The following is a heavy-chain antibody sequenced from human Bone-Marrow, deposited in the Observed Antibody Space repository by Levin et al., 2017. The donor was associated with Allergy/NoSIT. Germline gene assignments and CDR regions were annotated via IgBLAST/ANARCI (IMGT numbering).Heavy chain of an antibody. CDR1: GFNFSSYW. CDR2: INRDGSST. Sequence: GGSLRLSCSASGFNFSSYWMHWVRQAPGKGLVWVSRINRDGSSTSYADSVKGRFTIPRDNAKNTLYLQMNSLRAEDTSVYYCARDRVTTNWYFDLWSRGALVTVSS. V-gene: IGHV3-74*01. D-gene: IGHD4-17*01. CDR3: ARDRVTTNWYFDL. J-gene: IGHJ2*01.